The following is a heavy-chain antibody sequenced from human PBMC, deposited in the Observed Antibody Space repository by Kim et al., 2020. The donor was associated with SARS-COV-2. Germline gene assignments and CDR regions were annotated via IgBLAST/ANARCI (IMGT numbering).Heavy chain of an antibody. V-gene: IGHV1-2*04. CDR3: ARDNMVRGVYGMDV. J-gene: IGHJ6*02. CDR1: GYTFTGYY. CDR2: INPNSGGT. D-gene: IGHD3-10*01. Sequence: ASVKVSCKASGYTFTGYYMHWVRQAPGQGLEWMGWINPNSGGTNYAQKFQGWVTMTRDTSISTAYMELSRLRSDDTAVYYCARDNMVRGVYGMDVWGQGTTVTVSS.